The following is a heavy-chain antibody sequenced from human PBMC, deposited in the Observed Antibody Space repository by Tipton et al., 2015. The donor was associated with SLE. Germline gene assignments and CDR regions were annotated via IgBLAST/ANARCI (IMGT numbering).Heavy chain of an antibody. V-gene: IGHV3-33*06. CDR2: IWFDGSTQ. Sequence: QVQLVQSGGGVVQPGRSLRLSCAASGFIFSSYGMHWVRQAPGKGLEWVAVIWFDGSTQYYADSVMGRFTISRDNSKNVLYLAMDRLRAEDTAVYYCAKNLRISYDAFDVWGQGTMVTVSS. CDR3: AKNLRISYDAFDV. J-gene: IGHJ3*01. D-gene: IGHD2-21*01. CDR1: GFIFSSYG.